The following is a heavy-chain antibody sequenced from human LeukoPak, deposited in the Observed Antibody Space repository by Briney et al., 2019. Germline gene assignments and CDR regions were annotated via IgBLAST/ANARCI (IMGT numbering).Heavy chain of an antibody. CDR2: ISSSSGST. J-gene: IGHJ6*04. D-gene: IGHD3-10*02. Sequence: GGSLRLSCATSGFTFNSYAMSWVRQAPGKGLEWVSGISSSSGSTVYADSVKGRFTISRDNFRNTVFLQMNSLRVDDTAVYYCAELGITMIGGVWGKGTTVTISS. V-gene: IGHV3-23*01. CDR3: AELGITMIGGV. CDR1: GFTFNSYA.